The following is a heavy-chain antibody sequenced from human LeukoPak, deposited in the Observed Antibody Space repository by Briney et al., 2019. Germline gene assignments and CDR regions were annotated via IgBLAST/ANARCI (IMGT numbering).Heavy chain of an antibody. J-gene: IGHJ4*02. CDR3: AKARGVAGTFFDY. CDR1: GFTFSSYA. Sequence: PGGSLRLSCAASGFTFSSYAMSWVRQAPGKGLEWVSAISVSGGSTYSAHSVRGPFTISRDNSKNTLYLQMNSLRAEDTAVYYCAKARGVAGTFFDYWGQGTLVTVSS. CDR2: ISVSGGST. D-gene: IGHD6-19*01. V-gene: IGHV3-23*01.